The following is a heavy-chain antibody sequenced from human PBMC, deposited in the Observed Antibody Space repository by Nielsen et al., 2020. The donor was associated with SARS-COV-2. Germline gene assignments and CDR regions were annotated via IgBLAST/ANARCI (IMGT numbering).Heavy chain of an antibody. Sequence: GESLKISCKGSGYSFTSYWIGWVRQMPGKGLEWMGIIYPGDSDTRYSPSFQGQVTISADKSISTAYLQWSSLKASDTAMYYCARRGWAYQEHYYYYYMDVWGKGTTVTVSS. CDR1: GYSFTSYW. J-gene: IGHJ6*03. D-gene: IGHD2-2*01. CDR2: IYPGDSDT. CDR3: ARRGWAYQEHYYYYYMDV. V-gene: IGHV5-51*01.